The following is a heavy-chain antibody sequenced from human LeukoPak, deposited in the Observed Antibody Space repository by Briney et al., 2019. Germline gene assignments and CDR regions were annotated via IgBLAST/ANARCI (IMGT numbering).Heavy chain of an antibody. J-gene: IGHJ3*01. CDR3: ARVDSGHDYGPS. Sequence: VASVKVSCKASGYTLTAYYMHWVRQVPGQGLEWMGRINPNSGDTDYAQKFQGRVIMTRDTSISTAYMEVSRLRSDDTAVYYCARVDSGHDYGPSWGQGTTVTVSS. CDR1: GYTLTAYY. D-gene: IGHD5-12*01. V-gene: IGHV1-2*06. CDR2: INPNSGDT.